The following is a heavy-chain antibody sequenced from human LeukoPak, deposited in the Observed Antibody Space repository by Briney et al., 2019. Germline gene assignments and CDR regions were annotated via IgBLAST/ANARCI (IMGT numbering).Heavy chain of an antibody. Sequence: GGSLRLSCGASGFTFSNYGMQWVRQAPGKGLEWVAIISYDGSVKYYGDSVRGRFTISKDNSKNTLYLQMNSLRAEDTAVYYCAKPFPASGGTETYDYWGQGTLVTVSS. J-gene: IGHJ4*02. CDR2: ISYDGSVK. CDR3: AKPFPASGGTETYDY. CDR1: GFTFSNYG. D-gene: IGHD1-1*01. V-gene: IGHV3-30*18.